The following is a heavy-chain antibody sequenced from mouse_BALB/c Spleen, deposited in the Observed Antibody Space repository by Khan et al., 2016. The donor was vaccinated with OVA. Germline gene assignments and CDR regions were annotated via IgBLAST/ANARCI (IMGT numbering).Heavy chain of an antibody. Sequence: QVQLKQSGPELVRPGVSVKISCKGSGYTFTDYAMHWVKQSHAKSLEWIGVISTYYGNTDYNQKFKGKATMTVDKSSNKAYMELARFTSEDSAIYYCARGSGYDRFAYWGQGTLVTVSA. J-gene: IGHJ3*01. CDR2: ISTYYGNT. CDR3: ARGSGYDRFAY. D-gene: IGHD2-2*01. CDR1: GYTFTDYA. V-gene: IGHV1S137*01.